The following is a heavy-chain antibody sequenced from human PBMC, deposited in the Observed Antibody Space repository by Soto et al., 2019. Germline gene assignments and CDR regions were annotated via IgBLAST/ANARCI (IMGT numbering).Heavy chain of an antibody. CDR1: GFTFSNYD. V-gene: IGHV3-13*01. J-gene: IGHJ1*01. CDR3: ARALYGGPPDN. Sequence: PXGSLILSCTASGFTFSNYDMHWVRQATGKGLDWVSVIGTAGDTYYPGSVKGRFTISRENAKNSLYLQMNSLRAGDTAVYYCARALYGGPPDNWGQGTLVTVSS. D-gene: IGHD4-17*01. CDR2: IGTAGDT.